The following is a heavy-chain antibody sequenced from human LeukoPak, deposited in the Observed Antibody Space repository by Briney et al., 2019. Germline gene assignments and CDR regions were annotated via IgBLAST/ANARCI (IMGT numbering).Heavy chain of an antibody. D-gene: IGHD3-10*01. CDR3: ARDSTPYMVRGVSRADYYGMDV. J-gene: IGHJ6*02. CDR1: GFTFSDYY. CDR2: ISSSGSTI. V-gene: IGHV3-11*01. Sequence: KSGGSLRLSCAASGFTFSDYYMSRIRQAPGKGLEWVSYISSSGSTIYYADSVKGRFTISRDNAKKSLYLQMNSLRAEDTAVYYCARDSTPYMVRGVSRADYYGMDVWGQGTTVTVSS.